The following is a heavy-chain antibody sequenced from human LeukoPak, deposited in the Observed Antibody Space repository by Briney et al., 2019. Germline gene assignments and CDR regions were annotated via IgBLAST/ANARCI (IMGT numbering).Heavy chain of an antibody. J-gene: IGHJ1*01. V-gene: IGHV3-48*03. CDR2: ISSSGSTI. CDR3: ARAIAKYFQH. Sequence: GGSLRLSCAASGFTFSSYEMNWVRQAPGKGLEWVSYISSSGSTIYCADSVKGRFTISRDNAKNSLYLQMNSLRAEDTAVYYCARAIAKYFQHWGQGTLVTVSS. CDR1: GFTFSSYE.